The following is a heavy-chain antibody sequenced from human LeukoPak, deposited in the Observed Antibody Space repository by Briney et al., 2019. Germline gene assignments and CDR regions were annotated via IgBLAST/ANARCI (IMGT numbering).Heavy chain of an antibody. D-gene: IGHD2-2*01. CDR1: GFTFSSYS. J-gene: IGHJ4*02. CDR2: ISSSSSYI. CDR3: ARAYQPLSTALGY. V-gene: IGHV3-21*01. Sequence: PGGSLRLSCAASGFTFSSYSMNWVRQAPGKGLEWVSSISSSSSYIYYADSVKGRFTISRDNAKNSLYLQMNSLRAEDTAVYYCARAYQPLSTALGYWGQGTLVTVSS.